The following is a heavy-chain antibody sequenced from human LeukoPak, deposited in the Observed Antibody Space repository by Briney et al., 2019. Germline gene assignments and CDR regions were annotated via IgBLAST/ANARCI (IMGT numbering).Heavy chain of an antibody. Sequence: GGSLRLSCAASGFTFSSYAMSWVRQAPGKGLEWVSAISGSGGSTYYADSVKGRFTISRDNAKNSLYLQMNSLRAEDTAVYYCARVYYDSSGYIHFDYWGQGTLVTVSS. J-gene: IGHJ4*02. CDR1: GFTFSSYA. D-gene: IGHD3-22*01. V-gene: IGHV3-23*01. CDR3: ARVYYDSSGYIHFDY. CDR2: ISGSGGST.